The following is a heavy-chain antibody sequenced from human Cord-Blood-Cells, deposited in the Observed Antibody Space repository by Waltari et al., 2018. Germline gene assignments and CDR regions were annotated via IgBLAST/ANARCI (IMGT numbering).Heavy chain of an antibody. D-gene: IGHD2-2*01. Sequence: QVQLVQSGAEVKKPGASVKVSCKVSGYTLTELSMHWVRQAPGKGLEWMGGFDPEDGETIYAQKFQGRVTMTEDTATDTAYMELSSLRSEDTAVYYCATILYQLDLLDLDATGNWFDPWGQGTLVTVSS. CDR3: ATILYQLDLLDLDATGNWFDP. J-gene: IGHJ5*02. CDR2: FDPEDGET. V-gene: IGHV1-24*01. CDR1: GYTLTELS.